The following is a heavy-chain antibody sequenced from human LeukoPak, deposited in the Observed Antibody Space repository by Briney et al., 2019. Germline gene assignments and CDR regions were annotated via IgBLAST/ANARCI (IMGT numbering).Heavy chain of an antibody. V-gene: IGHV1-69*04. CDR3: ARDRDRYCSSTSCPAPSDAFDI. CDR2: IIPILGIA. D-gene: IGHD2-2*01. CDR1: GGTFSSYA. Sequence: SVKVSCKASGGTFSSYAISWVRQAPGQGLEWMGRIIPILGIANYSQKFQGRVTMTADKSTSTAYMELSSLRSEDTAVYYCARDRDRYCSSTSCPAPSDAFDIWGQGTMVTVSS. J-gene: IGHJ3*02.